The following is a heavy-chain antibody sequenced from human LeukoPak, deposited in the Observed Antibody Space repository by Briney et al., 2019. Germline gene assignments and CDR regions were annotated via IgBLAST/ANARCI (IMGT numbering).Heavy chain of an antibody. J-gene: IGHJ4*02. Sequence: KSSETLSLTCTVSGGSISSGDYYWSWIRQPPGKGLEWIGYIYYSGSTYYNPSLKSRVTISVDTSKNQFSLKLSSVTAADTAVYYCARLKQWLDSIDYWGQGTLVTVSS. CDR2: IYYSGST. V-gene: IGHV4-30-4*08. CDR1: GGSISSGDYY. CDR3: ARLKQWLDSIDY. D-gene: IGHD6-19*01.